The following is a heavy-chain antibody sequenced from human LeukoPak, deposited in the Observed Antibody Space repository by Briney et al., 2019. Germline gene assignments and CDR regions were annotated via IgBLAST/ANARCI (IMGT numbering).Heavy chain of an antibody. CDR3: AGAYCGGDCYSGRTFDI. V-gene: IGHV4-59*12. J-gene: IGHJ3*02. CDR1: AGFISSYY. D-gene: IGHD2-21*02. Sequence: SHTLSLTCTVAAGFISSYYWSWIRQPPGKGLEWIGYIYYSGSTHYNPSLKSRVTISVDTSKNQFSLMLSSVTAADTAVYYCAGAYCGGDCYSGRTFDIWGQGTMVTVSS. CDR2: IYYSGST.